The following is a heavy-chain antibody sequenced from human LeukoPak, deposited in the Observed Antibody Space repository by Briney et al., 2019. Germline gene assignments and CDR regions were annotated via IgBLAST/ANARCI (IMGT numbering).Heavy chain of an antibody. Sequence: GSLRLSCAASGFTFSSYSMNWVRQAPGKGLEWVSSISSSSSYIYYAYSVKGRFTISRDNAKNSLYLQMNSLRAEDTAVYYCARSSSGQGGRFFDYWGQGTLVTVSS. CDR2: ISSSSSYI. CDR1: GFTFSSYS. J-gene: IGHJ4*02. D-gene: IGHD6-19*01. V-gene: IGHV3-21*01. CDR3: ARSSSGQGGRFFDY.